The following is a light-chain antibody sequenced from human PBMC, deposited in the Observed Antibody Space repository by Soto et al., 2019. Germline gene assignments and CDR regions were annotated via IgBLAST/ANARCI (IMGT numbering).Light chain of an antibody. J-gene: IGKJ5*01. Sequence: VVMTQSPLSLPVTLGQPASISCSSTHSLVYADGNTYLQWFQQRPGQSPRRLIYKISNRDSGVPDRFSGSGSGTDFTLQISRVAAEDVGVYYCMQGTHWPLTFGQGTRLEI. CDR2: KIS. CDR1: HSLVYADGNTY. CDR3: MQGTHWPLT. V-gene: IGKV2-30*01.